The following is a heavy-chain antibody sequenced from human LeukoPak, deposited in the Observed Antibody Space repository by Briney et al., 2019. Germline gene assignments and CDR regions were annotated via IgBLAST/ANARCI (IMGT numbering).Heavy chain of an antibody. J-gene: IGHJ6*02. CDR1: GYTFTSSG. CDR3: ARDWNYRGLDV. CDR2: ISGYDGRT. Sequence: ASVKVSCKASGYTFTSSGISWVRQAPGQALEWMAWISGYDGRTNYAQKFQDRVIMTTDTSTSTAYMELRSLRSDDTAVYYCARDWNYRGLDVWGQGTTVTVSS. D-gene: IGHD1-7*01. V-gene: IGHV1-18*01.